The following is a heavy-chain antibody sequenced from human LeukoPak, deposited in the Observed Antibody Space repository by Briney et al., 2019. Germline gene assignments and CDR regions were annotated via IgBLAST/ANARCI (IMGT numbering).Heavy chain of an antibody. Sequence: GGSLGLSCAASGFTFSSYGMSWVRQAPGKGLEWVSAISGSGGSTYYADSVKGRFTISRDNSKNTLYLQMNSLRAEDTAVYYCAKWDAYYDSSGYYFYWGQGTLVTVSS. J-gene: IGHJ4*02. D-gene: IGHD3-22*01. CDR2: ISGSGGST. CDR1: GFTFSSYG. V-gene: IGHV3-23*01. CDR3: AKWDAYYDSSGYYFY.